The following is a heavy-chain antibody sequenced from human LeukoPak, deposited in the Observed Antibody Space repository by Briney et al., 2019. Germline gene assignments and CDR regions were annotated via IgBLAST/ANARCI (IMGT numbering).Heavy chain of an antibody. CDR2: IIPIFGTA. J-gene: IGHJ3*02. CDR1: GGTFSSYA. D-gene: IGHD2-15*01. Sequence: SVTVSYKASGGTFSSYAISWVRQAPGQGLEWMGGIIPIFGTANYAQKFQGRVTITADESTSTAYMELSSLRSEDTAVYYCARDRYCSGGSCSPHAFDIWGQGTMVTVSS. CDR3: ARDRYCSGGSCSPHAFDI. V-gene: IGHV1-69*01.